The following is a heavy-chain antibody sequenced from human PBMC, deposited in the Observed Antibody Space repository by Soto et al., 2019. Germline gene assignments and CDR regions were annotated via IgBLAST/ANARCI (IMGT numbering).Heavy chain of an antibody. J-gene: IGHJ6*02. CDR2: IIPIFGTA. CDR1: GGTFSSYA. CDR3: ARDCDYDFWSGYYTETPPYYYYGMDV. D-gene: IGHD3-3*01. Sequence: GASVKVSCKASGGTFSSYAISWVRQAPGQGLEWMGGIIPIFGTANYAQKFQGRVTITADESTSTAYMELSSLRSEDTAVYYCARDCDYDFWSGYYTETPPYYYYGMDVWGQGTTVTV. V-gene: IGHV1-69*13.